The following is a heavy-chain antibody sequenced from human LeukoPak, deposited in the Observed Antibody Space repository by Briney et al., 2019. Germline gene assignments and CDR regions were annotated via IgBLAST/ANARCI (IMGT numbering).Heavy chain of an antibody. D-gene: IGHD3-10*01. Sequence: GGSLRLSCAASGFTFSSYSMNWVRQAPGKGLEWVSYISSRSSTIYYADSVKGRFTISRDNAKNSLYLQMNSLRAEDTAVYYCAGDFRGESYSDYWGQGTLVTVSS. CDR1: GFTFSSYS. CDR3: AGDFRGESYSDY. V-gene: IGHV3-48*01. J-gene: IGHJ4*02. CDR2: ISSRSSTI.